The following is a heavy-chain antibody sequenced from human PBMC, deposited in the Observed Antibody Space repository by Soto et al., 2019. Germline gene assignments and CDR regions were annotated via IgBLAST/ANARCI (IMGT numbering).Heavy chain of an antibody. D-gene: IGHD3-10*01. Sequence: SSVKVSCKASGGTFSSYAISWVRQAPAQGLEWMGGIIPIFGTANYAQKFQGRVTITADESTSTAYVELSSLRSEDTAVYYCATRGSGSYYSVVSPYYYGMDVWGQGTTVTVSS. CDR1: GGTFSSYA. J-gene: IGHJ6*02. V-gene: IGHV1-69*13. CDR3: ATRGSGSYYSVVSPYYYGMDV. CDR2: IIPIFGTA.